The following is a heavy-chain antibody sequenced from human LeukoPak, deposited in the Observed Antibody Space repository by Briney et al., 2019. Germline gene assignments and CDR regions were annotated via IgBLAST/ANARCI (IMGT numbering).Heavy chain of an antibody. CDR1: GFTVSSNY. CDR2: IYSGGST. J-gene: IGHJ4*02. Sequence: QPGGSLRLSCAASGFTVSSNYMSWVRQAPGKGLEWGSVIYSGGSTYYADSVKGRVTISRDNSNTTLYLQMNSLRAEDTAVYYCARGTVTIDYWGQGTLVTVSS. CDR3: ARGTVTIDY. D-gene: IGHD4-17*01. V-gene: IGHV3-66*01.